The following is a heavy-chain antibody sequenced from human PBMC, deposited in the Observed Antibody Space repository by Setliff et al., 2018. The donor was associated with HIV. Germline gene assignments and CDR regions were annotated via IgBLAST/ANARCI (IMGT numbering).Heavy chain of an antibody. J-gene: IGHJ4*02. CDR2: ISTSGST. CDR1: GGSIRSGSYY. D-gene: IGHD3-22*01. V-gene: IGHV4-61*09. CDR3: ARRGGITTTVQGPPPFDF. Sequence: PSETLSLTCTVSGGSIRSGSYYWTWIRQPAGKGLEWIGHISTSGSTNYNPSLKSRVTISVDSSKNQFSLKLRSVTAADTAVYHCARRGGITTTVQGPPPFDFWGPGTLVTVSS.